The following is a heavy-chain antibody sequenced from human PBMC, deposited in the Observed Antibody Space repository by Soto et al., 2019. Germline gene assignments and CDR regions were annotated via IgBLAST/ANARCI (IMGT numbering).Heavy chain of an antibody. CDR2: IIPILGIA. Sequence: SVKVSCKASGGTFSSYTISWVRQAPGQGLEWMGRIIPILGIANYAQKFQGRVTITADKSTSTAYMELSSLRSEDTAVYYCATKTTVSDAFDIWGQGTMVTVSS. V-gene: IGHV1-69*02. D-gene: IGHD4-17*01. J-gene: IGHJ3*02. CDR3: ATKTTVSDAFDI. CDR1: GGTFSSYT.